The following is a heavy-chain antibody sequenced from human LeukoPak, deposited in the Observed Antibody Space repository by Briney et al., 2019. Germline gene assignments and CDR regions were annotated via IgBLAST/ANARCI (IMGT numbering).Heavy chain of an antibody. Sequence: PGGSLRLSCAASGFTFSSYAMHWVRQAPGKGLEWVSSISSSSSYIYYTDSVKGRFTISRDNAKNSLYLQMNSLRAEDTAVYYCARSWSGLGEAWFDPWGQGTLVTVSS. CDR1: GFTFSSYA. D-gene: IGHD3-3*01. V-gene: IGHV3-21*01. CDR2: ISSSSSYI. J-gene: IGHJ5*02. CDR3: ARSWSGLGEAWFDP.